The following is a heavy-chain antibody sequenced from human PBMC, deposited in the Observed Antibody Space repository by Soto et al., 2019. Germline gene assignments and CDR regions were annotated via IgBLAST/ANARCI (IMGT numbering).Heavy chain of an antibody. CDR3: ARVAGTTYIAY. J-gene: IGHJ4*02. Sequence: PSETLSLTCTVSGGSISSSSYYWGWIRQPPGKGLEWIGEINHSGSTNYNPSLKSRVTISVDTSKNQFSLKLSSVTAADTAVYYCARVAGTTYIAYWGQGTLVTVSS. V-gene: IGHV4-39*07. CDR1: GGSISSSSYY. D-gene: IGHD1-1*01. CDR2: INHSGST.